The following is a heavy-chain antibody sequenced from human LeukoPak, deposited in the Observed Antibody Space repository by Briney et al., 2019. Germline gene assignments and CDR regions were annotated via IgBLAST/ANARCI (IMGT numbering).Heavy chain of an antibody. CDR3: AITQYITSFDY. Sequence: GESLKISCKGSGYSFTSYWIARVRQMPGKGLEWMEIIYPVDSTTRYSPSFQGQVTISVDKSISTAYLQWSALKASDTAIYYCAITQYITSFDYWGQGSLVTVSS. D-gene: IGHD6-13*01. J-gene: IGHJ4*02. V-gene: IGHV5-51*01. CDR2: IYPVDSTT. CDR1: GYSFTSYW.